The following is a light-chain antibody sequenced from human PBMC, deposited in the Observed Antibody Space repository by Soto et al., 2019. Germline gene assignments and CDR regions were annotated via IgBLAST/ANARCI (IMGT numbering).Light chain of an antibody. CDR1: SSDVGGYNY. CDR2: EVS. V-gene: IGLV2-14*01. J-gene: IGLJ1*01. CDR3: SSYTSRNTLDYV. Sequence: QSALTQPASVPGSPGQSITISCTGTSSDVGGYNYVSWYQQHPGKAPKLMIYEVSNRPSGVSNRFSGSKSGNTASLTISGLQAEDEADYYCSSYTSRNTLDYVFGTGTKLTVL.